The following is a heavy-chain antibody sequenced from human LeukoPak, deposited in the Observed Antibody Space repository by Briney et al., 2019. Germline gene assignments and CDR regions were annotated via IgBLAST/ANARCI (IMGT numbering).Heavy chain of an antibody. D-gene: IGHD1-1*01. CDR1: GGSFYGYY. J-gene: IGHJ6*02. CDR3: ARGTGTAGFWDYYYGMDV. CDR2: IIHSGST. V-gene: IGHV4-34*01. Sequence: SETLSLTCAVYGGSFYGYYWRWMRQPPGKGLEGIGEIIHSGSTNYNPSLKSRVTISVNTSKNQFSLTLSSVTAAGTGVYYCARGTGTAGFWDYYYGMDVWGQGTTVTVSS.